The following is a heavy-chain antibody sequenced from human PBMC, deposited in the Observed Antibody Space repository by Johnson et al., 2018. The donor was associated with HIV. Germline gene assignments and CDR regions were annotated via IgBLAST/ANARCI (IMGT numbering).Heavy chain of an antibody. CDR3: AKDVRNGYNGYDPGGPGGGFDI. J-gene: IGHJ3*02. V-gene: IGHV3-30*18. Sequence: QVQLLESGGGVVQPGRSLRLSCAASGFTFSSYGMHWVRQAPGKGLEWVAVISYDGGKEHYADSVKGRFTISRDNSKNTLYLQMNSLRAEDTAVYNCAKDVRNGYNGYDPGGPGGGFDIWGQGTRVTVSS. CDR2: ISYDGGKE. D-gene: IGHD5-12*01. CDR1: GFTFSSYG.